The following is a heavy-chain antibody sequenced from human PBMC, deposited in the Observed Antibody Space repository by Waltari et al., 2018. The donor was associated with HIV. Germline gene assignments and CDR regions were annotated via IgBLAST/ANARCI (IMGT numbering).Heavy chain of an antibody. CDR1: GLRFSGVW. V-gene: IGHV3-15*01. CDR2: MKKNGKGGEV. CDR3: TSWQGGSF. D-gene: IGHD5-12*01. Sequence: EVQLVESGGGLVKPGGSLRLSCAAPGLRFSGVWMVWARQAPGKGLGWVARMKKNGKGGEVDYGALVKGRFTISRDDSKSMVDLQMNNLEAEDTAVYFCTSWQGGSFWGQGTLVTVSS. J-gene: IGHJ4*02.